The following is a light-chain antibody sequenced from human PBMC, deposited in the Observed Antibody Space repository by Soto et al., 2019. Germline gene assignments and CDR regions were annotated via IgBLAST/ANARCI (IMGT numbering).Light chain of an antibody. CDR1: QSISSY. J-gene: IGKJ5*01. CDR3: QQSYSTPIT. CDR2: AAS. V-gene: IGKV1-39*01. Sequence: DLQMTQSPSSLSASVGDRFTITCRASQSISSYLNWHQQKPGKAPKXXIYAASSLQSGVPSRFSGSGSGTDFTLTISSLQTEDFATYYCQQSYSTPITFGQGTRLEIK.